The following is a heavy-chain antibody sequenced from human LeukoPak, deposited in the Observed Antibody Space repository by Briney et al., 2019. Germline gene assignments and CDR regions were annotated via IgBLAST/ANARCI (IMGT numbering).Heavy chain of an antibody. CDR2: ISSNGGST. CDR3: ARGKGSESGYDYFLDY. V-gene: IGHV3-64*04. D-gene: IGHD5-12*01. CDR1: GFTFNIYA. J-gene: IGHJ4*02. Sequence: GGSLRLSCSASGFTFNIYAMHWVRQAPGKGLEHVSAISSNGGSTYYADSVKGRFTISRDNSKNTLYLQMNSLRADDSAVYYCARGKGSESGYDYFLDYWGQGTLVTVSS.